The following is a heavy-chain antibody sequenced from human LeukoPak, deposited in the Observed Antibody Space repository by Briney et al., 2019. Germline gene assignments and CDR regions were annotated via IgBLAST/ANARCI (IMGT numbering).Heavy chain of an antibody. D-gene: IGHD3-16*01. CDR2: IKQDGSDI. CDR3: AREVVGHDYVPP. J-gene: IGHJ5*02. Sequence: GGSLRLSCAASGFRFSGYWMTWVRQAPEKGLEWVGSIKQDGSDIYYVDSVKGRFTISRDNAENSLYLHMNSLRAEDTAVYYCAREVVGHDYVPPWGQGTLVTVSS. CDR1: GFRFSGYW. V-gene: IGHV3-7*01.